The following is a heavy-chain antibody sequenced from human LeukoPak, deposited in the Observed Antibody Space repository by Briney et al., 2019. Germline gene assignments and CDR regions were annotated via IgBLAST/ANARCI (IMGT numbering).Heavy chain of an antibody. J-gene: IGHJ4*02. CDR2: IYTTGKT. CDR3: ARHGYTASHYFLDF. CDR1: SGSINSYY. Sequence: SETLSLTCTVSSGSINSYYWGWVRQPAGRGLEWIGRIYTTGKTDYNPSLTSRLTMSVDTSKRQFSLNLTSVTAADTAIYFCARHGYTASHYFLDFWSQGTLVTVSS. V-gene: IGHV4-4*07. D-gene: IGHD3-16*01.